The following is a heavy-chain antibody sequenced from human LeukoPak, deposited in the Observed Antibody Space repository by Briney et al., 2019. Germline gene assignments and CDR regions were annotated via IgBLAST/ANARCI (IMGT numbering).Heavy chain of an antibody. J-gene: IGHJ4*02. CDR2: ISYDGSNK. Sequence: GGSLRLSCAASGFTFSNAWMRWVRQAPGKGLEWVAVISYDGSNKYYADSVKGRFTISRDNSKNTLYLQMNSLRAEDTAVYYCARGTAGNFRGYCSGGSCYFDYWGQGTLVTVSS. V-gene: IGHV3-30-3*01. D-gene: IGHD2-15*01. CDR3: ARGTAGNFRGYCSGGSCYFDY. CDR1: GFTFSNAW.